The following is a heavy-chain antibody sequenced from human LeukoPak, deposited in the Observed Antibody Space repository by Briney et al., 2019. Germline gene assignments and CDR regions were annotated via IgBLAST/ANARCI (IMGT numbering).Heavy chain of an antibody. CDR2: IRTDGGST. V-gene: IGHV3-74*01. D-gene: IGHD3-3*01. Sequence: GGSLRLSCAGSGFIFSSYWMHWVRQAPGKGLVWVSRIRTDGGSTYYADSVKGRFTVSRDNSKNTLYLQMNSLRAEDTAVYYCAKESGSVLRFLEWLSPPFDYWGQGTLVTVSS. CDR1: GFIFSSYW. J-gene: IGHJ4*02. CDR3: AKESGSVLRFLEWLSPPFDY.